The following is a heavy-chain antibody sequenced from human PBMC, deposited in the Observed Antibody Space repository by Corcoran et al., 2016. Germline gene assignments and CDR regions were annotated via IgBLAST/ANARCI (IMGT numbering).Heavy chain of an antibody. CDR1: GGTFSSYA. CDR2: IIPTFGTA. J-gene: IGHJ4*02. CDR3: AVGKGAVRTIVFDY. Sequence: QVQLVQSGAEVKKPGSSVKVSCKASGGTFSSYAINWVRQAPGQGLEWMGGIIPTFGTANYAQNFPGRVTINEDESTSTAYMELNSLRSEDTAVYYGAVGKGAVRTIVFDYGGQGTLVTVSS. V-gene: IGHV1-69*01. D-gene: IGHD3-10*01.